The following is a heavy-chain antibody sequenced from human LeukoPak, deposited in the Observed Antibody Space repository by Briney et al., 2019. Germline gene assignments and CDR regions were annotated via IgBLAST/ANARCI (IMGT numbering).Heavy chain of an antibody. Sequence: PSETLSPTXTVSGGSISSGSYYWSWIRQPPGKGLEWIGEINHSGSTNYNPSLKSRVTISVDTSKNQFSLKLSSVTAADTAVYYCARHVSGSSGWYYNYWGQGTLVTVSS. V-gene: IGHV4-39*01. CDR3: ARHVSGSSGWYYNY. CDR1: GGSISSGSYY. CDR2: INHSGST. D-gene: IGHD6-19*01. J-gene: IGHJ4*02.